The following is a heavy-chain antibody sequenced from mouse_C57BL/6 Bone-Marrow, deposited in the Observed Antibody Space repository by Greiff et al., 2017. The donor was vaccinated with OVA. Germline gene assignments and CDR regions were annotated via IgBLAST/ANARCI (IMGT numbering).Heavy chain of an antibody. J-gene: IGHJ3*01. V-gene: IGHV14-4*01. CDR3: TTWPLYGNPWCAY. Sequence: EVQLQQSGAELVRPGASVKLSCTASGFNIKDDYMHWVKQRPEQGLEWIGWIDPENGDTEYASKFQGKATITADTSSNTAYLQLSSLTSEDTAVYYGTTWPLYGNPWCAYWGQGTLVTVSA. CDR1: GFNIKDDY. CDR2: IDPENGDT. D-gene: IGHD2-1*01.